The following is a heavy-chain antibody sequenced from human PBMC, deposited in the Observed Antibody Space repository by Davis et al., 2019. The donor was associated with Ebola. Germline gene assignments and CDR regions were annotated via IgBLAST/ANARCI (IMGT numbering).Heavy chain of an antibody. CDR1: VGTFSSYA. Sequence: SSVTVSCKASVGTFSSYAISWVRQAPGQGLEWMGGIIPIFGTANYAQKFQGRVTITADESTSTAYMELSSLRSEDTAVYYCASAHIVAAAGNFYYYGMDVWGQGTTVTVSS. D-gene: IGHD6-13*01. J-gene: IGHJ6*02. CDR3: ASAHIVAAAGNFYYYGMDV. CDR2: IIPIFGTA. V-gene: IGHV1-69*13.